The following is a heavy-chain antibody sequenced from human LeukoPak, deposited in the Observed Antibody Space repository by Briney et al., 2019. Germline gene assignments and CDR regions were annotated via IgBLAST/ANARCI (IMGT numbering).Heavy chain of an antibody. CDR2: ISTGSSTT. D-gene: IGHD4-23*01. CDR1: EFAFSTYN. Sequence: GGSLRLSCAASEFAFSTYNMNWVRQAPGKGLEWVSYISTGSSTTYYAASVKGRFTISRDNVENSLYLQMNSLRDEDTAVYYCARVAAGYSVNYFDYWGQGTLVTVSS. CDR3: ARVAAGYSVNYFDY. J-gene: IGHJ4*02. V-gene: IGHV3-48*02.